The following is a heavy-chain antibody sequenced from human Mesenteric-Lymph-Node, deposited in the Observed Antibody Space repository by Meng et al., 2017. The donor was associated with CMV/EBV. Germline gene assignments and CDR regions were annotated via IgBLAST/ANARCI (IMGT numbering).Heavy chain of an antibody. D-gene: IGHD6-6*01. V-gene: IGHV3-20*04. CDR2: INWNGGST. CDR1: GLTFSDHY. Sequence: GESLKISCAASGLTFSDHYMDWVRQAPGKGLEWVSGINWNGGSTGYADSVKGRFTISRDNAKNSLYLQMNSLRAEDTALYYCARTNSIAARPQPPFDYWGQGTLVTVSS. J-gene: IGHJ4*02. CDR3: ARTNSIAARPQPPFDY.